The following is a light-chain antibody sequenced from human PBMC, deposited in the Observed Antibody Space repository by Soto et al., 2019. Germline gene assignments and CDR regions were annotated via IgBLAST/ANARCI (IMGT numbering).Light chain of an antibody. Sequence: IQTTQVPATVSASVSDKVTITFRASQSISNSLAWYQQKPGKAPNLLTYDASSLESGVPSRFSGSGWGTEFTLTISSLQPDDFATYYCQQYNILATFGQGTKV. V-gene: IGKV1-5*01. CDR3: QQYNILAT. CDR2: DAS. J-gene: IGKJ1*01. CDR1: QSISNS.